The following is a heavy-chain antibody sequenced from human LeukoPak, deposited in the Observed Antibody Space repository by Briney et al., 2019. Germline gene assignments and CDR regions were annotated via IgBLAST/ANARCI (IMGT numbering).Heavy chain of an antibody. V-gene: IGHV3-11*01. CDR2: INIGGTNT. CDR1: GFTFNDYY. J-gene: IGHJ5*02. Sequence: GGSLRLSCAASGFTFNDYYMSWIRQAPGKGPEWLSYINIGGTNTHYADSVKGRFTISRDNAKKSLYLEMNNLRAEDTAVYYCATDGAGFDTWGQGVLVTVSS. CDR3: ATDGAGFDT.